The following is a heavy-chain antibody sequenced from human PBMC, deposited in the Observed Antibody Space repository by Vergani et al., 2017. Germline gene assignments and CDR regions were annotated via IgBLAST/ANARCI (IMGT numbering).Heavy chain of an antibody. Sequence: QVQLVESGGGVVQPGRSLRLSCAASGFTFSSYGMHWVRQAPGKGLEWVAVISYDGSNKYYADSVKGRFTISRDNSKNTLYLQMNSLRAEDTAVYYCAKANYQLPRYWGQGTLVTVSS. CDR3: AKANYQLPRY. D-gene: IGHD2-2*01. J-gene: IGHJ4*02. CDR1: GFTFSSYG. CDR2: ISYDGSNK. V-gene: IGHV3-30*18.